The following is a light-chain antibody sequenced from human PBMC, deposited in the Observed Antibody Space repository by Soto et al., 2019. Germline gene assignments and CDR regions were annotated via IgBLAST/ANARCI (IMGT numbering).Light chain of an antibody. V-gene: IGKV3-20*01. CDR3: QQNSTSRLT. CDR1: QSVTSSY. Sequence: EIVLTQSPGTLSLSPGERATLSCRASQSVTSSYLAWYQQKPGQAPMLLISGASSRATVIPDRFSGSGSGTDFTLTISRLEPEDFAVYYCQQNSTSRLTFGGGTKVEIK. J-gene: IGKJ4*01. CDR2: GAS.